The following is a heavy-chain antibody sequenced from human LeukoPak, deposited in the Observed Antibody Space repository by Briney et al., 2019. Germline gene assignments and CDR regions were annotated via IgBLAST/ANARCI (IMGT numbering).Heavy chain of an antibody. D-gene: IGHD2-8*01. V-gene: IGHV1-18*01. CDR3: ARIKSGVPI. CDR2: ISAYNGNT. Sequence: ASVKVSCKASGYTFTSYGISWVRQAPGQGLEWMGWISAYNGNTNYAQKFQGRVTMTRDTSTSTVYMELSSLRSEDTAVYYCARIKSGVPIWGQGTMVTVSS. J-gene: IGHJ3*02. CDR1: GYTFTSYG.